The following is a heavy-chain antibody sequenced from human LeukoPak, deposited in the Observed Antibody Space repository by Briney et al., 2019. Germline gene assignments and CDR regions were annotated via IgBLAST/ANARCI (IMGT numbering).Heavy chain of an antibody. CDR2: ISGSGGST. CDR3: AKDRRGTVTYFDY. D-gene: IGHD4-11*01. V-gene: IGHV3-23*01. CDR1: GFTFSSYA. J-gene: IGHJ4*02. Sequence: GGSLRLSCAASGFTFSSYAMSWVRQAPGKGLEWVSAISGSGGSTSYADSVKGRFTISRDNSKNTLYLQMNSLRAEDTAVYYCAKDRRGTVTYFDYWGPGALVTVSS.